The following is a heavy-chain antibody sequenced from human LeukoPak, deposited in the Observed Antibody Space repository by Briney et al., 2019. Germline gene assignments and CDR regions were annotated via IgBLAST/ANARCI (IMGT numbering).Heavy chain of an antibody. D-gene: IGHD6-19*01. CDR1: GYTFTSYY. J-gene: IGHJ4*02. CDR3: AREVAGTNPDY. V-gene: IGHV1-46*01. Sequence: GASVKVSCKASGYTFTSYYMHWVRQAPGQGLEWMGIINPSGGSTSYAQKFQGRVTMTRDTSTGTVYMELSSLRSEDTAVYYCAREVAGTNPDYWGQGTQVTVSS. CDR2: INPSGGST.